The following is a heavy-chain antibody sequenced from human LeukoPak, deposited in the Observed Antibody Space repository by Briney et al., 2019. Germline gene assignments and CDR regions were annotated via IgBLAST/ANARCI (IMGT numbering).Heavy chain of an antibody. CDR1: GFTFDDYA. J-gene: IGHJ6*02. V-gene: IGHV3-9*01. Sequence: GRSLRLSCAASGFTFDDYAMHWVRQAPGKGLEWVSGISWNSGSIGYADSVKGRFTISRDNAKNSLYLQMSSLRAEDTALYYCASSSSSDYYYYGMDVWGQGTTVTVSS. CDR3: ASSSSSDYYYYGMDV. CDR2: ISWNSGSI. D-gene: IGHD6-6*01.